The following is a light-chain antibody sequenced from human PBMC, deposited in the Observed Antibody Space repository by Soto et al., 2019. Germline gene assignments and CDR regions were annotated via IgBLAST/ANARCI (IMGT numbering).Light chain of an antibody. Sequence: QSALTQPPSASGSPGQSVTISCTGTSSDVGGYNYVSWYQQHPGKAPKLMIYEVSKRPSGVPDRFSGSKSGNTASLTVSGLQAEDDADYYCSSYAASNNVVFGGGTKLTV. CDR2: EVS. J-gene: IGLJ2*01. CDR1: SSDVGGYNY. CDR3: SSYAASNNVV. V-gene: IGLV2-8*01.